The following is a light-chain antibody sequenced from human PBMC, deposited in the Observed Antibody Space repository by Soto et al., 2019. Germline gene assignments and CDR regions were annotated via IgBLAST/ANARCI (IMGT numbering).Light chain of an antibody. V-gene: IGLV2-14*01. CDR2: DVS. CDR3: SSYTTINTQG. J-gene: IGLJ3*02. Sequence: QSALTQPDSVSGSPGQSITISCNGTSSDVGTYNYVSWYQHRPGKAPKLMIYDVSYRPSGVSNRVSGSKSANTASLTISGLQAEDESDSYCSSYTTINTQGFGGGTKRTFL. CDR1: SSDVGTYNY.